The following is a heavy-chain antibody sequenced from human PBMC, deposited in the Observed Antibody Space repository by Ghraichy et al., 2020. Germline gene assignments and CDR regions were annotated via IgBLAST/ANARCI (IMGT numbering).Heavy chain of an antibody. D-gene: IGHD1-26*01. CDR1: GFTFSSYG. CDR2: ISYDGSNK. CDR3: AKEGLVGAIKNFDY. J-gene: IGHJ4*02. Sequence: LSLTCAASGFTFSSYGMHWVRQAPGKGLEWVAVISYDGSNKYYADSVKGRFTISRDNSKNTLYLQMNSLRAEDTAVYYCAKEGLVGAIKNFDYWGQGTLVTVSS. V-gene: IGHV3-30*18.